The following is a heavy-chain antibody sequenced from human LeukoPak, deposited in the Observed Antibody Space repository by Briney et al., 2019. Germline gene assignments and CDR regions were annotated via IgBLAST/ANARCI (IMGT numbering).Heavy chain of an antibody. V-gene: IGHV1-69*04. J-gene: IGHJ4*02. CDR1: GGTFSSYA. Sequence: APVKVSCKASGGTFSSYAISWVRQAPGQGLEWMGRIIPILGIANYAQKFQGRVTITADKSTSTAYMELSSLRSEDTAVYYCASLVVVAASGSDYWGQGTLVTVSS. CDR3: ASLVVVAASGSDY. CDR2: IIPILGIA. D-gene: IGHD2-15*01.